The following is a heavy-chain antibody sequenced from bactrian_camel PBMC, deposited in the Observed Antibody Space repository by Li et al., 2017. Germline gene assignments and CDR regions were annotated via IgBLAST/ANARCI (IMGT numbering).Heavy chain of an antibody. Sequence: DVQLVESGGGLVPPGGSLRLSCAASGFQFSDYPMSWVRQAPGKGLEWVAQIAYDGWVTRYHDSAKGRFTISRGNARNTLYLQMNSLKPEDTAMYYCTKDRSYGTRNWAQSTRGQGTQVTVS. CDR2: IAYDGWVT. V-gene: IGHV3S42*01. J-gene: IGHJ4*01. D-gene: IGHD3*01. CDR3: TKDRSYGTRNWAQST. CDR1: GFQFSDYP.